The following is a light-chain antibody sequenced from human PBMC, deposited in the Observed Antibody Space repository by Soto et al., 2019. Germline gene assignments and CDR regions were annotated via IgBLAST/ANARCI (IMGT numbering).Light chain of an antibody. CDR3: QHYVTWPLA. J-gene: IGKJ4*01. V-gene: IGKV3-15*01. CDR2: DTS. CDR1: RGIGST. Sequence: EVVMKQSPATLSVSPGERATLSCRASRGIGSTLAWYQQKPGQTPRLLIYDTSTRATGVPGRFIGSRSGTEFTLTITSLQSEDFAIYYCQHYVTWPLAFGGGTRVENK.